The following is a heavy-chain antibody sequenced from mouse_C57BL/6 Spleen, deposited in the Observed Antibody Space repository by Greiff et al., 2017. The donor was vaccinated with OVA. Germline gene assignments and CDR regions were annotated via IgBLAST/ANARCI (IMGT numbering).Heavy chain of an antibody. V-gene: IGHV1-52*01. CDR3: ASIPTVVARDLYFDV. CDR2: IDPTDSET. CDR1: GYTFTSYW. D-gene: IGHD1-1*01. Sequence: QVQLQQPGAELVRPGSSVKLSCKASGYTFTSYWMHWVKQRPIQGLDWIGNIDPTDSETHYNQKFKDKATLTVDKSSSTAYMQLSSQTSEDSAVYYCASIPTVVARDLYFDVWGTGTTVTVSS. J-gene: IGHJ1*03.